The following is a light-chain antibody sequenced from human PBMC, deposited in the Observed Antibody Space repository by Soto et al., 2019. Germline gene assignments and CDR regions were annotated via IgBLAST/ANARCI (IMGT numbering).Light chain of an antibody. CDR1: SSDVGGYNY. J-gene: IGLJ1*01. V-gene: IGLV2-14*01. CDR3: SAYTSSSTPYV. CDR2: EVS. Sequence: QSALTQPASVSGSPGQSITISCTGTSSDVGGYNYVSWYQQHPGKAPKLMIYEVSNRPSGVSNRCSGSKSGNTASLTISGGQAEDEADYYCSAYTSSSTPYVFGTGTKVTVL.